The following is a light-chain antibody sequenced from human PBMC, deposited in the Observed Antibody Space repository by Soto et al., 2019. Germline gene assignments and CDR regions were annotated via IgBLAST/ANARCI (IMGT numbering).Light chain of an antibody. CDR2: DVT. J-gene: IGLJ2*01. CDR1: SRDVGGYNY. Sequence: QSVLTQPASVSGSPGQSVSISCTGTSRDVGGYNYVSWYQQHPGKAPKLMIYDVTCRPSGVSNRFSGSKSGNTASLTISGLQAEDEAHYYCSSYTSSSTLVFGGGTKLTVL. CDR3: SSYTSSSTLV. V-gene: IGLV2-14*01.